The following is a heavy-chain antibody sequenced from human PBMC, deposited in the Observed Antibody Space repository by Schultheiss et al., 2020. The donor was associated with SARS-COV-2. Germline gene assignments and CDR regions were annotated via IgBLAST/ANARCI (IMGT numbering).Heavy chain of an antibody. CDR3: ARGRGNYYDSPFDY. CDR1: GGSISSNY. V-gene: IGHV4-59*12. Sequence: SETLSLSCTVSGGSISSNYWSWIRQPPGKGLEWIGYIYYSGSTYYNPSLKSRVTISVDTFKNQFSLKLSSVTAADTAVYFCARGRGNYYDSPFDYWGQGTLVTVSS. D-gene: IGHD3-22*01. J-gene: IGHJ4*02. CDR2: IYYSGST.